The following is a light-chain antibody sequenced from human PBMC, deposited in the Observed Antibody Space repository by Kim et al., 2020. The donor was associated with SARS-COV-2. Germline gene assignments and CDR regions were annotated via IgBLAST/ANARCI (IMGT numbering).Light chain of an antibody. Sequence: ASVGDRVTITCRATQGISNELGWYQQKPGRAPKRLIHGASSLQSGVPSRFSGSGSGTEFTLTISSLQPEDFATYFCLQHNTYPLTFGQGTRVEIK. CDR1: QGISNE. V-gene: IGKV1-17*01. J-gene: IGKJ5*01. CDR2: GAS. CDR3: LQHNTYPLT.